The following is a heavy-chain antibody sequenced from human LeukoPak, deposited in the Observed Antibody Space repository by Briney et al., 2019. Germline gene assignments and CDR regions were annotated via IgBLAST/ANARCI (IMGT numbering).Heavy chain of an antibody. J-gene: IGHJ3*02. CDR1: GFTFSRYW. V-gene: IGHV3-7*01. CDR3: ARFERGYCSGGSCYYSVFDI. Sequence: GGSLRLSCAASGFTFSRYWMTWVRQAPGKGLEWVANIKEDGSENSYVESVKGRFTISRDNAKNSLYLQMNSLRAEDTAVYYCARFERGYCSGGSCYYSVFDIWGQGTMVTVSS. D-gene: IGHD2-15*01. CDR2: IKEDGSEN.